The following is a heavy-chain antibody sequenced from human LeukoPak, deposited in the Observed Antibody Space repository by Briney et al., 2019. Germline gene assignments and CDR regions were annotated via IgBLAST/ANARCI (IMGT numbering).Heavy chain of an antibody. V-gene: IGHV1-69*05. CDR1: GGTFSSYA. Sequence: SVKVSFKASGGTFSSYAISWVRQAPGQGLEWMGGIIPIFGKANYAQKFQGRVTITTDESTSTAYMELSSLRSEDTAVYYCASNRPSYYYDSSGYGNWYFDLWGRGTLATVSS. CDR3: ASNRPSYYYDSSGYGNWYFDL. J-gene: IGHJ2*01. CDR2: IIPIFGKA. D-gene: IGHD3-22*01.